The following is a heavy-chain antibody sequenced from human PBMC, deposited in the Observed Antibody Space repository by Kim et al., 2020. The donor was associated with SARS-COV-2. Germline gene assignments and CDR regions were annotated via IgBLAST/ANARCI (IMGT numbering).Heavy chain of an antibody. J-gene: IGHJ2*01. D-gene: IGHD3-9*01. CDR2: IYYSGST. CDR3: ARVVLRYFDWLNASYFDL. Sequence: SETLSLTCTVSGGSISSGGYYWSWIRQHPGKGLEWIGYIYYSGSTYYNPSLKSRVTISVDTSKNQFSLKLSSVTAADTAVYYCARVVLRYFDWLNASYFDLWGRGTLVTVSS. V-gene: IGHV4-31*03. CDR1: GGSISSGGYY.